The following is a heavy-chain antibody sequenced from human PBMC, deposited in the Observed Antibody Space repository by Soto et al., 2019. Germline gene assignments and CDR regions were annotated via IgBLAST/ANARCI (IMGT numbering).Heavy chain of an antibody. V-gene: IGHV4-4*07. Sequence: PSETLSLTCTVFGGAISGYYWTWIRQPAGKGLEWIGRIYSSGSTKYNPSLKSRVTMSLDTSKNQISLRLSSVTAADTAVYYCARGQRFSDWFDPWGQGTLVTVSS. CDR1: GGAISGYY. CDR2: IYSSGST. CDR3: ARGQRFSDWFDP. D-gene: IGHD3-3*01. J-gene: IGHJ5*02.